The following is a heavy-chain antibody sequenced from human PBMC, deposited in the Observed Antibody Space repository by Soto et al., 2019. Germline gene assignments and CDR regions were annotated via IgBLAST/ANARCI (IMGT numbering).Heavy chain of an antibody. D-gene: IGHD3-3*01. J-gene: IGHJ4*02. CDR3: GMLQNVINWSFDL. Sequence: QALLQASGPGLVRPSETLSLTCTVSGASTSRYYWGWVRQPPGRGLEWIGFSHHSGYISYSPSLKSRVTMSVEPSKNQFSLKLTSVTAADTALYYYGMLQNVINWSFDLWGQGAPVTVSS. V-gene: IGHV4-59*08. CDR1: GASTSRYY. CDR2: SHHSGYI.